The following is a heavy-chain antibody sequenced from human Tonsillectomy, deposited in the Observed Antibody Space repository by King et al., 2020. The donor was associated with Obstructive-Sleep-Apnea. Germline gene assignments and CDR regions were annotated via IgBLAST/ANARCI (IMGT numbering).Heavy chain of an antibody. V-gene: IGHV4-31*03. CDR3: ARLWFGSFRYFDV. J-gene: IGHJ2*01. CDR2: IHYSGST. Sequence: QLQESGPGLVKPSQTLSLTCTVSGGYISSAGYYWTWIRQHPGKGLEWIGYIHYSGSTYYNPSLKSRVTISVDTSKNQFSLTLGSVTAADTAVYYCARLWFGSFRYFDVWGRGTLVTVSP. D-gene: IGHD3-10*01. CDR1: GGYISSAGYY.